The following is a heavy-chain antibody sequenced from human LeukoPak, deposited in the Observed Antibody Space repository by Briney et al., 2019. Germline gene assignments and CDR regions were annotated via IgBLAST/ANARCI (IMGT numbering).Heavy chain of an antibody. CDR1: GFTFSSYG. CDR3: ARDRFYCSGGSCYGPTDY. CDR2: IWYDGSNK. V-gene: IGHV3-33*01. Sequence: PGGSLRLSCAASGFTFSSYGMHWVRQAPGKGLEWVAVIWYDGSNKYYADSVKGRFTISRDNSKNTLYLQMNSLRAEDTAVYYCARDRFYCSGGSCYGPTDYWGQGTLVTVSS. J-gene: IGHJ4*02. D-gene: IGHD2-15*01.